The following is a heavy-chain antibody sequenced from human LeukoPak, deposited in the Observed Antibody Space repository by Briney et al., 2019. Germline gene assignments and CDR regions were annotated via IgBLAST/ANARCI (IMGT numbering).Heavy chain of an antibody. D-gene: IGHD7-27*01. CDR1: GGTFSSYT. CDR2: SIPILGIA. V-gene: IGHV1-69*02. Sequence: GASVKVSFKASGGTFSSYTISWVRQAPGQGLEWMGRSIPILGIANYAQKFQGRVTITADKSTSTAYMELSSLRSEDTAVYYCATTSTGGYFYYYYMDVWGKGTTVTVSS. CDR3: ATTSTGGYFYYYYMDV. J-gene: IGHJ6*03.